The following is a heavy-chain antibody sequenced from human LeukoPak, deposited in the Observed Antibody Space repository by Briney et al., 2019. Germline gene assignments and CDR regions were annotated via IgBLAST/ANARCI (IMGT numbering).Heavy chain of an antibody. CDR1: GFTFSSYT. CDR2: ISSTDKYI. J-gene: IGHJ6*03. V-gene: IGHV3-21*01. CDR3: AREFQYYMDV. Sequence: PGGSLRLSCAASGFTFSSYTMIWVRQAPGKGLEWVSSISSTDKYIYYADSVKGRFTISRDNAKNSLYLQMNSLRDEDTAVYYCAREFQYYMDVWGKGTTVTISS.